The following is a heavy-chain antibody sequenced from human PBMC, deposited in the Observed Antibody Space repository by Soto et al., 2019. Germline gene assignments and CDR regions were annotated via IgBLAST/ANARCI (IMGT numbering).Heavy chain of an antibody. CDR1: GFTFSSYS. D-gene: IGHD5-12*01. Sequence: EVQLVESGGGLVKPGGSLRLSCAASGFTFSSYSMNWVRQAPGKGLEWVSSISSSSSYIYYADSVKGRFTISRDNAKNSLYLQMNSLRAEDTAVYYCARGRIYSGYDYFDYWGQGTLVTVSS. CDR3: ARGRIYSGYDYFDY. J-gene: IGHJ4*02. V-gene: IGHV3-21*01. CDR2: ISSSSSYI.